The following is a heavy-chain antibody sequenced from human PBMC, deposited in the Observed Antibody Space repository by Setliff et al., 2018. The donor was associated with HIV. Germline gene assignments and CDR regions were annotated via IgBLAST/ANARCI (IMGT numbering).Heavy chain of an antibody. CDR1: GGSISSSSYY. CDR2: MYYSGST. Sequence: SETLSLTCTVSGGSISSSSYYWGWVRQPSGKGLEWIGSMYYSGSTYYTPSLKSRITISLDTSKNQFSLRMRSVTAADTAVYYCARVFVDTAVLRVLEYYFDSWGRGTLVTVSS. D-gene: IGHD5-18*01. J-gene: IGHJ4*02. V-gene: IGHV4-39*07. CDR3: ARVFVDTAVLRVLEYYFDS.